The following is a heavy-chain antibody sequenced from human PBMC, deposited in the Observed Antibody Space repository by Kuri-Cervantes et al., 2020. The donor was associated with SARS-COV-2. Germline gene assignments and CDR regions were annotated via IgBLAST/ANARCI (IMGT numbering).Heavy chain of an antibody. V-gene: IGHV4-39*07. D-gene: IGHD3-22*01. CDR2: IYYSGDS. Sequence: LRLACPVSSGSISSAYYYWGWIRQPPGKGLEWFGSIYYSGDSDRNPALKSRVTISVDTSKSQFSLSLSSVTAADTALYYCARVSINHYYDRSGYYLDVWGKGTTVTVSS. J-gene: IGHJ6*03. CDR3: ARVSINHYYDRSGYYLDV. CDR1: SGSISSAYYY.